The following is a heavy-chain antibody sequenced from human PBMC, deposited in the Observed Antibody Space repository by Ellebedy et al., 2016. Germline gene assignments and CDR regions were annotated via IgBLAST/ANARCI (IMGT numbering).Heavy chain of an antibody. CDR2: ISSSSSYI. V-gene: IGHV3-21*01. D-gene: IGHD5-18*01. Sequence: GGSLRLXXAASGFTFSSYRMNWVRQAPGKGLEWVSSISSSSSYIYYADSVKGRFTISRDNAKNSLYLHMNSLRAEDTAVYYCARASVTSTYYGMDVWGQGTTVTVSS. J-gene: IGHJ6*02. CDR1: GFTFSSYR. CDR3: ARASVTSTYYGMDV.